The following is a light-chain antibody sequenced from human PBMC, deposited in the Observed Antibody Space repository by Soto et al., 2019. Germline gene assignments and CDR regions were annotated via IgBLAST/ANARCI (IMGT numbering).Light chain of an antibody. V-gene: IGKV3D-15*01. CDR3: LQYDDWPFT. CDR1: QSVRTK. J-gene: IGKJ3*01. Sequence: EIVMTQSPGTLSVSPGERATLSCRASQSVRTKLAWYQQKPGQAPRVLIYEASTRATGIPASFCGSGSGTEFTLTISSLQSEDFAVYYCLQYDDWPFTFGPGTTVDIK. CDR2: EAS.